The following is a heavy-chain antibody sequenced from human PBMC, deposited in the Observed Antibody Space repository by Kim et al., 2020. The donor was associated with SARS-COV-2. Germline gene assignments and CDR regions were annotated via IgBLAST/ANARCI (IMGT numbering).Heavy chain of an antibody. J-gene: IGHJ4*02. D-gene: IGHD3-16*01. CDR1: GFTFSDYG. Sequence: GGSLRLSCAASGFTFSDYGMNWVRQAPGKGLEWVAVIWYDGSSIYYADSVKGRFTISRDNAKNTLYLQMNSLRVEDTAVYYCARDWAPPHYWGRGARV. CDR3: ARDWAPPHY. V-gene: IGHV3-33*01. CDR2: IWYDGSSI.